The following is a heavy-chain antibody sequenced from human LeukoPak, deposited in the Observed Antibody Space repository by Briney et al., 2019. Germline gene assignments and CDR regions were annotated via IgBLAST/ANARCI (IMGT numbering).Heavy chain of an antibody. Sequence: SETLSLTCSVSGGSISSYHWSWIRQPPGKGLEWIGYIYYGGRTNYNPSLKSRVTISVDTSKNQFSLTVSSVTAADTAIYYCARHSLKLVDADFDYLGQGTLVTVSS. J-gene: IGHJ4*02. D-gene: IGHD3-16*02. CDR1: GGSISSYH. CDR3: ARHSLKLVDADFDY. CDR2: IYYGGRT. V-gene: IGHV4-59*08.